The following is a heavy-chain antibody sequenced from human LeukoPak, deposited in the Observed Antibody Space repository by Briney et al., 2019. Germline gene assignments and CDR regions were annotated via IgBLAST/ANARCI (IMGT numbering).Heavy chain of an antibody. J-gene: IGHJ6*02. D-gene: IGHD3-10*01. CDR2: ISYDGSNK. CDR1: GFTFSSYA. CDR3: ARVHAVKYGSGSQILWDYYYGMDV. Sequence: GRSLRLSCAASGFTFSSYAMHWVRQAPGKGLEWVAVISYDGSNKYYADSVKGRFTISRDNSKNTLYLQMNSLRAEDTAVYYCARVHAVKYGSGSQILWDYYYGMDVWGQGTTVTVSS. V-gene: IGHV3-30-3*01.